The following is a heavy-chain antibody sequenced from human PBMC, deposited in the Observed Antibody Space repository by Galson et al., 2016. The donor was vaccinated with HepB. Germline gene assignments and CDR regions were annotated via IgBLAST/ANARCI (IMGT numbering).Heavy chain of an antibody. J-gene: IGHJ3*02. D-gene: IGHD4-23*01. CDR2: TWHDGSDE. CDR1: GFTFSCCG. CDR3: ARPSSRLEVFGGDALDI. Sequence: SLRLSCAASGFTFSCCGMHWVRQAPGKGLEWVAVTWHDGSDERYADFVKGRFTISRDNSKNTLYLYMNNLRAEDTAVYYCARPSSRLEVFGGDALDIWGQGTLVTVSS. V-gene: IGHV3-33*08.